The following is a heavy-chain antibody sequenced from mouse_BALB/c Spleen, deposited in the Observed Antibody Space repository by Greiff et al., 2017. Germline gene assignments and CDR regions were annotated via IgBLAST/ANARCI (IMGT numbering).Heavy chain of an antibody. CDR3: ARGPTENYFDY. CDR1: GFTFSSYA. CDR2: ISSGGST. J-gene: IGHJ2*01. Sequence: EVKLMESGGGLVKPGGSLKLSCAASGFTFSSYAMSWVRQTPEKRLEWVASISSGGSTYYPDSVKGRFTISRDNARNILYLQMSSLRSEDTAMYYCARGPTENYFDYWGQGTTLTVSS. D-gene: IGHD1-1*01. V-gene: IGHV5-6-5*01.